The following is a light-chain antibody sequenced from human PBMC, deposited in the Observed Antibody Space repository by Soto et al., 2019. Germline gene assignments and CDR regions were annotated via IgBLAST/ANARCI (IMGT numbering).Light chain of an antibody. J-gene: IGKJ5*01. CDR2: DAS. CDR1: ESVSRN. CDR3: QQYATSPIT. V-gene: IGKV3-15*01. Sequence: EVVMTQSPTTLSVSPGERATLSCRASESVSRNLAWYQQKPGQAPRLLIYDASTRATGIPDRLSGSGSGTDFTLTISRLEPEDFAVYYCQQYATSPITFGQGTRLEI.